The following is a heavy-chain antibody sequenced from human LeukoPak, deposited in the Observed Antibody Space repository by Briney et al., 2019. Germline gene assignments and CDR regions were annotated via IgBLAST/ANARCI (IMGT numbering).Heavy chain of an antibody. D-gene: IGHD6-13*01. CDR2: IIPIFGTA. Sequence: ASVKVSCKASGGTFSSYAISWVRQAPGQGLEWMGGIIPIFGTANYAQKFQGRVTITTDESTSTAYMELSSLRSEDTAVYYCARDRTYNPTLAHSSSWWYFDYWGQGTLVTVSS. J-gene: IGHJ4*02. CDR3: ARDRTYNPTLAHSSSWWYFDY. CDR1: GGTFSSYA. V-gene: IGHV1-69*05.